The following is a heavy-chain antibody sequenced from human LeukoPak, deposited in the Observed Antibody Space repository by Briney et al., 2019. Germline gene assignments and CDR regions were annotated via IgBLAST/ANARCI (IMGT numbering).Heavy chain of an antibody. CDR3: ARGRCSGGSCYTKRNFDY. J-gene: IGHJ4*02. D-gene: IGHD2-15*01. CDR2: INHSGST. CDR1: GGSFSGYY. Sequence: LETLSLTCAVYGGSFSGYYWSWIRQPPGKGLEWIGEINHSGSTNYNPSLKSRVTISVDTSKNQFSLKLSSVTAADTAVYYCARGRCSGGSCYTKRNFDYWGQGTLVTVSS. V-gene: IGHV4-34*01.